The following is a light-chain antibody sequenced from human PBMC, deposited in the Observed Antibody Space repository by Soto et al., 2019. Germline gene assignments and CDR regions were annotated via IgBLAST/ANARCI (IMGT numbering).Light chain of an antibody. CDR3: SSYASIGTMV. J-gene: IGLJ2*01. Sequence: QSVLTQPASVSGSPGQSISISCSGTNSDVGGYNYVSWYQQHPGKAPKLMIYGVTNRPSGVSDRFSGSKSGNTASLTISGLQAEDEADYYCSSYASIGTMVFGGGTKVTVL. V-gene: IGLV2-14*01. CDR1: NSDVGGYNY. CDR2: GVT.